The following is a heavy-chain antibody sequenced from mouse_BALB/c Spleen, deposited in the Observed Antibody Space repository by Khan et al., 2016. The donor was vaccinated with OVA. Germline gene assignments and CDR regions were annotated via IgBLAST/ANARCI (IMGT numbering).Heavy chain of an antibody. CDR1: GYSITSDYA. V-gene: IGHV3-2*02. J-gene: IGHJ2*01. CDR2: ISYSGNT. CDR3: ARDCGGDFDY. Sequence: QLEESGPGLVKPSQSLSLTCTVTGYSITSDYAWNWIRQFPGNKLWWMGYISYSGNTNYNPSLKSRISITPDTSKNQFFLQLNAVTTEDTAKYYCARDCGGDFDYWGQGTTLTVSS.